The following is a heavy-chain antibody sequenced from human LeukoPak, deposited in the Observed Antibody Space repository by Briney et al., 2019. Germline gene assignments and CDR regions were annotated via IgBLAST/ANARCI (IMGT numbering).Heavy chain of an antibody. CDR1: GFTFTSSA. V-gene: IGHV1-58*02. CDR3: AAEGSTSWNDAFDI. CDR2: IVVGSSNT. J-gene: IGHJ3*02. Sequence: SVKVSCKASGFTFTSSAMQWVRQARGQRLEWIGWIVVGSSNTNYAQKFQERVTITRDMSTSTAYMELSSLRSEDTAVYYCAAEGSTSWNDAFDIWGQGTMVTVSS. D-gene: IGHD2-2*01.